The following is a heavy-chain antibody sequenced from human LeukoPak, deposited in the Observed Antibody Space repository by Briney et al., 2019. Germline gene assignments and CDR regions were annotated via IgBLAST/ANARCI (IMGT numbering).Heavy chain of an antibody. J-gene: IGHJ6*02. D-gene: IGHD4-11*01. Sequence: GGSLRLSCAASGFTFSNYGMHWVRQAPGKGLEWVAAIWYDGSNKYYGDSVKGRFTISRDNSKNTLYLQMNSLRAEDTAAYYCARGLQPPVLYGMDVWGQGTTVTVSS. V-gene: IGHV3-33*01. CDR3: ARGLQPPVLYGMDV. CDR2: IWYDGSNK. CDR1: GFTFSNYG.